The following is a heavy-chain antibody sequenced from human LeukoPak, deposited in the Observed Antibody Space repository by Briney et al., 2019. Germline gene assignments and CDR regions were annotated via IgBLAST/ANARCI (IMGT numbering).Heavy chain of an antibody. D-gene: IGHD2-15*01. J-gene: IGHJ3*02. CDR2: IYYSGST. CDR1: GGSISSSSYY. V-gene: IGHV4-39*01. CDR3: AIPRLGYCSGGSRYDAFDI. Sequence: SETLSLTCTVSGGSISSSSYYWGWIRQPPGKGLEWIGSIYYSGSTYYNPSLKSRVTISVDTSKNQFSLKLSSVTAADTAVYYCAIPRLGYCSGGSRYDAFDIWGQGTMVTVSS.